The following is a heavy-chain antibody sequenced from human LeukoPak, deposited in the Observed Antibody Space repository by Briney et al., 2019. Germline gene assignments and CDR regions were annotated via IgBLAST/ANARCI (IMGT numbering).Heavy chain of an antibody. Sequence: SETLSLTCTVSGGSISSYYWSWIRQPPGKGLEWIGYIYYSGSTNYNPSLKSRVTISVDTSKNQFSLKLSSVTAADTAVYYCARDIVPKQPPAYGDYVHTSDWFDPWGQGTLVTVSS. D-gene: IGHD4-17*01. V-gene: IGHV4-59*01. J-gene: IGHJ5*02. CDR2: IYYSGST. CDR1: GGSISSYY. CDR3: ARDIVPKQPPAYGDYVHTSDWFDP.